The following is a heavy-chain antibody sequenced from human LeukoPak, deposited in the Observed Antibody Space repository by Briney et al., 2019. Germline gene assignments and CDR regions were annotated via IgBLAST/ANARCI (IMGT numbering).Heavy chain of an antibody. CDR3: AKDPVTSQNYYYYYYMDV. CDR2: MNPNSGNT. D-gene: IGHD4-17*01. J-gene: IGHJ6*03. Sequence: GASVKVSCKASGYTFTSYDINWVRQATGQGLEWMGWMNPNSGNTGYAQKFQGRVTITRNTSISTVYMELSSLRSEDTAVYYCAKDPVTSQNYYYYYYMDVWGKGTTVTVSS. V-gene: IGHV1-8*03. CDR1: GYTFTSYD.